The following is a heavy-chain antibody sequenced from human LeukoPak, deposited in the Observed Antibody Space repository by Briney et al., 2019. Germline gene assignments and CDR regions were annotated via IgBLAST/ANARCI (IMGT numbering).Heavy chain of an antibody. CDR3: ARARRKYCGGDCFLYYFDY. Sequence: ASVKVSCKASGYTFTSYDINWVRQATGQGLEWMGLMNPNSGNTGYAQKFQGRVTMTRNTSISTAYMELSSLRSEDTAVYYCARARRKYCGGDCFLYYFDYWGQGTLVTVSS. J-gene: IGHJ4*02. CDR1: GYTFTSYD. V-gene: IGHV1-8*01. CDR2: MNPNSGNT. D-gene: IGHD2-21*02.